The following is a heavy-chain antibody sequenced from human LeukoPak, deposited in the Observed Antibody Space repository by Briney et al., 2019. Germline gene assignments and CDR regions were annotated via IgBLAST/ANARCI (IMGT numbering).Heavy chain of an antibody. CDR2: INPNSGGT. D-gene: IGHD1/OR15-1a*01. Sequence: GASVKVSCKASGYTFTGYYMHWVRQAPGQGVEWMGWINPNSGGTNYAQKFQGRVTMTRDTSISTAYMELSRLRSDDTAVYYCARFKVNKGKSRHIDYWGQGTLVTVSS. J-gene: IGHJ4*02. V-gene: IGHV1-2*02. CDR1: GYTFTGYY. CDR3: ARFKVNKGKSRHIDY.